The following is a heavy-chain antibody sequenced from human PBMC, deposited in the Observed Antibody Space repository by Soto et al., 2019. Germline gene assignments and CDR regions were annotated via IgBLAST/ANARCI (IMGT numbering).Heavy chain of an antibody. CDR1: GFTFNSYA. Sequence: GGSLRLSCAASGFTFNSYAMSWVRQAPGKGLEWVSAISGSGGSTYYADSVKGRFTISRDNSKNTLYLQMNSLRAEDTAVYYCATMVRGVIITHYYYYMDVWGKGTTVTVSS. CDR2: ISGSGGST. CDR3: ATMVRGVIITHYYYYMDV. D-gene: IGHD3-10*01. J-gene: IGHJ6*03. V-gene: IGHV3-23*01.